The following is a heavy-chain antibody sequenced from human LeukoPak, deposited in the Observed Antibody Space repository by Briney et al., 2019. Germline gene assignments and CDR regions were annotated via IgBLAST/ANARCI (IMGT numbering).Heavy chain of an antibody. CDR3: AAEAVVIPNAFDL. V-gene: IGHV1-2*06. CDR1: GYTFTGYY. Sequence: ASVKVSCTASGYTFTGYYMHWVRQAPGQGLEWMGRITPNSGDTSYSQKFQGRVTVTRDTSISTAYMELSSLKSDDTAVYYCAAEAVVIPNAFDLWGQGTMVTVSS. D-gene: IGHD3-22*01. CDR2: ITPNSGDT. J-gene: IGHJ3*01.